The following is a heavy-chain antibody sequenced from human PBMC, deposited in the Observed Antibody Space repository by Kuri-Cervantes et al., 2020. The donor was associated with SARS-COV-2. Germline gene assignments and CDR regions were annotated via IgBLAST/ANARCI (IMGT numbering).Heavy chain of an antibody. V-gene: IGHV3-73*01. J-gene: IGHJ4*02. Sequence: GGSLRLSCEVSGFLFSASAIHWVRQGSGKGLEWIGRVRGKANNYATAYAASVKGRFTISRDDSKNMAYLQMNSLKTEDTAVYYCTALIDYWGQGALVTVSS. CDR3: TALIDY. CDR1: GFLFSASA. CDR2: VRGKANNYAT.